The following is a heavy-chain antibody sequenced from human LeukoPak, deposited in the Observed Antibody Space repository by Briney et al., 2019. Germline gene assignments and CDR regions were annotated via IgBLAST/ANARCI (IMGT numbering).Heavy chain of an antibody. J-gene: IGHJ5*02. CDR3: ARHTGPKGITMVRGVIIRGFDP. D-gene: IGHD3-10*01. CDR2: IYYSGST. V-gene: IGHV4-39*01. CDR1: GVSISSSNSY. Sequence: PSETLSLTCTVSGVSISSSNSYWGWIRQPPGKGLEWIGSIYYSGSTYYNPSLKSRVTISVDTSKNQFSLKLSSVTAADTAVYYCARHTGPKGITMVRGVIIRGFDPWGQGTLVTVSS.